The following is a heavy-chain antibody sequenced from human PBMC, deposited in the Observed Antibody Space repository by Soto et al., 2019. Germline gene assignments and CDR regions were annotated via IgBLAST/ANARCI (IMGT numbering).Heavy chain of an antibody. CDR1: DGSVTSYY. D-gene: IGHD4-17*01. V-gene: IGHV4-59*02. CDR3: ARAHYGDYGYGMDV. Sequence: SQPLSVRWTVSDGSVTSYYWNWILKNPGQGLEWIGYIYSSGSTNYNPSLKSRLTISVDTSKNQFSLRLSSVTPADTAVYYCARAHYGDYGYGMDVWGQGTTVTVSS. CDR2: IYSSGST. J-gene: IGHJ6*02.